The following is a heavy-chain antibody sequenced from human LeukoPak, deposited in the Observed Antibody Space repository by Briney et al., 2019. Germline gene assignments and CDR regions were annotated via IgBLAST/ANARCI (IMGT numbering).Heavy chain of an antibody. Sequence: SQTLSLTCTVSGGSISSGDYYWSWIRQPPGKGLEWIGYIYYSGSTYYNPSLKSRVTISVDTSKNQLSLKLNSVTAADTAVYYCATRPDIRAAGPGWFDPWGQGTLVTVSS. V-gene: IGHV4-30-4*08. J-gene: IGHJ5*02. CDR1: GGSISSGDYY. D-gene: IGHD6-13*01. CDR2: IYYSGST. CDR3: ATRPDIRAAGPGWFDP.